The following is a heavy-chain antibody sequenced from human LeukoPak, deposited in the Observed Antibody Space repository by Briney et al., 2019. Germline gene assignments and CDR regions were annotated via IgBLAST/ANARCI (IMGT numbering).Heavy chain of an antibody. D-gene: IGHD6-19*01. V-gene: IGHV3-30*03. CDR1: GFTFSSYG. CDR3: ARVLYSSGRMQLGELDY. CDR2: ISYDGSNK. Sequence: PGGSLRLSCAASGFTFSSYGMHWVRQAPGKGLEWVAVISYDGSNKYYADSVKGRFTISRDNSKNTLYLQMNSLRAEDTAVYYCARVLYSSGRMQLGELDYWGQGTLVTVSS. J-gene: IGHJ4*02.